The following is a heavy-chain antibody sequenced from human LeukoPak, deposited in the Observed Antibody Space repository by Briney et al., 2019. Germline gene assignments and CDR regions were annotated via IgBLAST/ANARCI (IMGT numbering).Heavy chain of an antibody. D-gene: IGHD6-13*01. CDR2: ISYEGSIQ. V-gene: IGHV3-30*03. J-gene: IGHJ4*02. CDR1: GFSFSSYG. Sequence: GGSLRLSCAASGFSFSSYGMQWVRQAPGKGPEWLTVISYEGSIQYYADSVKGRFTISRDNSKNTLYLQMNSLRAEDTAVYYCARLYSSSWSYFDYWGQGTLVTVSS. CDR3: ARLYSSSWSYFDY.